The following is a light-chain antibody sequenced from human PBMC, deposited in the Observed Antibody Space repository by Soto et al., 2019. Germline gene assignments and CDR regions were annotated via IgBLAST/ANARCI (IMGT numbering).Light chain of an antibody. V-gene: IGKV3-20*01. CDR3: QQYGSSPPYT. Sequence: EIVLTQSPGTLSLSPGERATLSCRARQSVSASNLAWYQQKPGQSPRLLIYGASSRATGIPDRFSGSGSGTDFTLTISRLEPEDFAVYYCQQYGSSPPYTFGQGTKLEIK. J-gene: IGKJ2*01. CDR2: GAS. CDR1: QSVSASN.